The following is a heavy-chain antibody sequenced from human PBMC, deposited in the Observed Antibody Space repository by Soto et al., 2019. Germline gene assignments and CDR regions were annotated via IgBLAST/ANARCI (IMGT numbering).Heavy chain of an antibody. J-gene: IGHJ4*02. CDR3: ARGRRGSCPGGY. Sequence: QVQLQQWGAGLLKPSETLSLTCAVYGGSFSGYYWSWIRQPPGKGLEWIGEINHSGSTNYNPSLKSRVTISVDTSQNQVSLKLSSVIAADRAVYYWARGRRGSCPGGYWGQGTLVTVSS. CDR1: GGSFSGYY. V-gene: IGHV4-34*01. CDR2: INHSGST. D-gene: IGHD3-16*01.